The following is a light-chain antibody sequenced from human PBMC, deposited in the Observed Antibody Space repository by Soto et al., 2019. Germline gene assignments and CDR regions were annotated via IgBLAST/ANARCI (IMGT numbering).Light chain of an antibody. CDR2: DAS. CDR3: QQFNNYPLIT. Sequence: IQLTQSPSSLSASVGDRVTITCRASQGISSALAWYQQKPGKAPKLLIYDASSLESGVPSRFSGSGSGTDFTLTISSLQPEDFATYYCQQFNNYPLITFGQGTRLESK. CDR1: QGISSA. J-gene: IGKJ5*01. V-gene: IGKV1D-13*01.